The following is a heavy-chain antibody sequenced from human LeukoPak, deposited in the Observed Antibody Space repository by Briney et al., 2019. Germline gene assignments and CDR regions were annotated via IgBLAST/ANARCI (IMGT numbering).Heavy chain of an antibody. V-gene: IGHV3-66*02. CDR2: IYSGGST. CDR3: AKDLIDYGDYDGDWFDP. Sequence: GGSLRLSCAASGFTFSNYWMHWVRQAPGKGLEWVSVIYSGGSTYYADSVKGRFTISRDNSKNTLYLQMNSLRAEDTAVYYCAKDLIDYGDYDGDWFDPWGQGTLVTVSS. CDR1: GFTFSNYW. J-gene: IGHJ5*01. D-gene: IGHD4-17*01.